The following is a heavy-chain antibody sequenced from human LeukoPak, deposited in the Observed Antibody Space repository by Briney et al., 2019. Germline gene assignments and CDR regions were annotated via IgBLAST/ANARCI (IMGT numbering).Heavy chain of an antibody. CDR3: AREGGVVAINWFDP. V-gene: IGHV1-18*01. CDR2: ISAYNGNT. Sequence: ASVKVSCKASGYTFTSYGISWVRQAPGQGLEWMGWISAYNGNTNYAQKFQGRVTMTRDTSTSTVYMELSSLRSEDTAVYYCAREGGVVAINWFDPWGQGTLVTVSS. CDR1: GYTFTSYG. J-gene: IGHJ5*02. D-gene: IGHD3-16*01.